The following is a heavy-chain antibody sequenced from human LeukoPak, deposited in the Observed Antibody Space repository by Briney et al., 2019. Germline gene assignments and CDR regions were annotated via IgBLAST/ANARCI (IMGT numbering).Heavy chain of an antibody. CDR3: AREGFPPKISDFWSGLGPYYYYGMDV. CDR2: INPSGGST. CDR1: GYTFTSYY. D-gene: IGHD3-3*01. Sequence: GASVKVSCKASGYTFTSYYMHWARQAPGQGLEWMGIINPSGGSTSYTQKFQGRVTMTRDTSTSTVYMELCSLRSEDTAVYYCAREGFPPKISDFWSGLGPYYYYGMDVWGQGTTVTVSS. V-gene: IGHV1-46*01. J-gene: IGHJ6*02.